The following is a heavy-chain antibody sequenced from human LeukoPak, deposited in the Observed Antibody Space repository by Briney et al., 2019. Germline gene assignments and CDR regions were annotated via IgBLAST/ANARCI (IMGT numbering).Heavy chain of an antibody. V-gene: IGHV4-39*01. CDR3: ARYSRSTGFDS. CDR1: GDSISSSNYY. D-gene: IGHD4-11*01. J-gene: IGHJ4*02. CDR2: IHHSGTT. Sequence: SETLSLTCTVSGDSISSSNYYCTWVRQPPGKGLEWIVTIHHSGTTYYSPSLKSRVTISADTPNNQFSLKLTFVSAADTAVYYCARYSRSTGFDSWGQGTQVTVSS.